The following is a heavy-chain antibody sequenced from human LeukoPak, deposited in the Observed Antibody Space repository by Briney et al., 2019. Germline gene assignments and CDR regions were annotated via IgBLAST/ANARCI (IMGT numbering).Heavy chain of an antibody. Sequence: SETLSLTCAVSGGSISSGGYSWSWIRQPPGKGLEWIAYFYHGGTTFYNPSLKSRVTMPVDRSRNQFSLKLESVTAADTAVYYCARGPAAIHPWGQGTLVTVSS. CDR2: FYHGGTT. J-gene: IGHJ5*02. V-gene: IGHV4-30-2*01. CDR3: ARGPAAIHP. D-gene: IGHD2-2*01. CDR1: GGSISSGGYS.